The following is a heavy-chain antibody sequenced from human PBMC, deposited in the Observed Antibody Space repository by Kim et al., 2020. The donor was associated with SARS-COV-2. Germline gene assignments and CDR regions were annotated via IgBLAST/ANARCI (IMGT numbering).Heavy chain of an antibody. CDR1: GGSISSGGYY. CDR2: IYYSGST. J-gene: IGHJ4*02. CDR3: ARQGHDYGGI. Sequence: SETLSLTCTVSGGSISSGGYYWSWIRQHPGKGLEWIGYIYYSGSTYYNPSLKSRVTISVDTSKNQFSLKLSSVTAADTAVYYCARQGHDYGGIWGQGTLVTVSS. D-gene: IGHD4-17*01. V-gene: IGHV4-31*03.